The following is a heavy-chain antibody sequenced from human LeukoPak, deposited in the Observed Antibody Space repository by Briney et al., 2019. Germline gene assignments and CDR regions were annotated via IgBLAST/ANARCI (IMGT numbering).Heavy chain of an antibody. V-gene: IGHV3-7*01. J-gene: IGHJ4*02. Sequence: PGGSLRLSCAASGFTFSSYWMSWVRQAPGKGLEWVANIKQDGSEKYYVDSVKGRFTISRDNAKNSLYLQMNSLRAEDTAVYYCARVRNYCSSTSCYSCYFDYWGQGTLVTVSS. CDR1: GFTFSSYW. CDR2: IKQDGSEK. CDR3: ARVRNYCSSTSCYSCYFDY. D-gene: IGHD2-2*02.